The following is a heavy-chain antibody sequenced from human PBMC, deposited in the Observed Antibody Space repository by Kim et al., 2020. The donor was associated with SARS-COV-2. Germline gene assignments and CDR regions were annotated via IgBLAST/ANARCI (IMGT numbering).Heavy chain of an antibody. D-gene: IGHD3-10*01. J-gene: IGHJ4*02. V-gene: IGHV4-31*02. CDR3: AAGSYPAQFDY. Sequence: TSYNPSLKSRVTISVDTSKNQFSLKLSSVTAADTAVYYCAAGSYPAQFDYWGQGTLVTVSS. CDR2: T.